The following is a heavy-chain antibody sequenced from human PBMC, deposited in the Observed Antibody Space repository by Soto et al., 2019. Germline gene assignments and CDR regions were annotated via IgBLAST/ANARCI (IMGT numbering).Heavy chain of an antibody. CDR3: ARQSSAAMSASSWYNY. J-gene: IGHJ4*02. D-gene: IGHD6-13*01. CDR2: IYYSGSTY. Sequence: PSETLSLTCTVSGDSIGSKSYFWDWIRQPPGKGLEWIGTIYYSGSTYYYNPSLKSRVTISVDTSKNKFTLNLNSVTAADTAVYYCARQSSAAMSASSWYNYWGQGSLVTVSS. V-gene: IGHV4-39*01. CDR1: GDSIGSKSYF.